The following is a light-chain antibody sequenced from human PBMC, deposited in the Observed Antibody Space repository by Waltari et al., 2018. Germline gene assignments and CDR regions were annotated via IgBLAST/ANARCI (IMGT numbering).Light chain of an antibody. V-gene: IGKV3-15*01. CDR3: QQYNNWPYT. CDR1: QSVNRN. J-gene: IGKJ2*01. CDR2: GAS. Sequence: EMVMPQSPATLSVSPGERATLSCRASQSVNRNLAWYQQKPGQAPRLLIYGASTRATGIPARCSCRGSGTEFTLTISSLQSEDFAVYYCQQYNNWPYTFGQGTKVEIK.